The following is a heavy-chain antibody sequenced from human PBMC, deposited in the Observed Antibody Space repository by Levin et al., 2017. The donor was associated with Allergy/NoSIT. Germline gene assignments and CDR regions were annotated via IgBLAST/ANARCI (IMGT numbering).Heavy chain of an antibody. CDR1: GFTFSSYS. V-gene: IGHV3-21*01. D-gene: IGHD6-13*01. Sequence: GGSLRLSCAASGFTFSSYSMNWVRQAPGKGLEWVSSISSSSSYIYYADSVKGRFTISRDNAKNSLYLQMNSLRAEDTAVYYCARARGWTQLVADNWFDPWGQGTLVTVSS. CDR3: ARARGWTQLVADNWFDP. J-gene: IGHJ5*02. CDR2: ISSSSSYI.